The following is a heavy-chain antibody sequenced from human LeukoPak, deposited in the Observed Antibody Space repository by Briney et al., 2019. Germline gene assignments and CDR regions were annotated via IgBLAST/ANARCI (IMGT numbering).Heavy chain of an antibody. CDR3: ARDRVHPVDGAFDI. D-gene: IGHD3-10*01. V-gene: IGHV1-2*02. J-gene: IGHJ3*02. CDR2: INPNSGGT. Sequence: ASVKVSCKASGYTLTGYYMHWVRQAPGQGLEWMGWINPNSGGTNYAQKFQGRVTMTRDTSISTAYMELSRLRSDDTAVYYCARDRVHPVDGAFDIWGQGTMVTVSS. CDR1: GYTLTGYY.